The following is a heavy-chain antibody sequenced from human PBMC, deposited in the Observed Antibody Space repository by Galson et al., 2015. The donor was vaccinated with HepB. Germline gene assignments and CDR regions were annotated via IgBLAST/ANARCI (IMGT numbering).Heavy chain of an antibody. Sequence: SVKVSCKASGYTFTSYYMHWVRQAPGQGLEWMGIINPSGGSTSYAQKFQGRVTMTRDTSTSTVYMELSSLRSEDTAVYYCASVGSPSYGFLGASYYYYMDVWGKGTTVTVSS. V-gene: IGHV1-46*03. CDR2: INPSGGST. J-gene: IGHJ6*03. D-gene: IGHD5-18*01. CDR3: ASVGSPSYGFLGASYYYYMDV. CDR1: GYTFTSYY.